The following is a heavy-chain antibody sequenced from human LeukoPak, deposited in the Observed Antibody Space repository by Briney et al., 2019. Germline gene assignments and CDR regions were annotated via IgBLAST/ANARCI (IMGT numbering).Heavy chain of an antibody. CDR2: IYSGGGT. Sequence: GGSLRLSCAASGFTVGSTYMSWVRQAPGKGLQWVSVIYSGGGTYYAASVKGRFTISRDNAKNSLYLQMNSLRAEDTAVYYCARDPDGMDVWGQGTTVTVSS. CDR1: GFTVGSTY. J-gene: IGHJ6*02. V-gene: IGHV3-66*01. CDR3: ARDPDGMDV.